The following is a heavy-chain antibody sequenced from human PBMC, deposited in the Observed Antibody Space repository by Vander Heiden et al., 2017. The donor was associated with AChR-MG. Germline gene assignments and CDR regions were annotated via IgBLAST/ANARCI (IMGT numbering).Heavy chain of an antibody. D-gene: IGHD3-10*01. Sequence: EVQLLESGGGLVQPGGSLRLSCAASGFTFSSYAMSWVRQAPGKGLEWVSAISGSGGSTYYADSVKGRFTISRDNSKNTLYLQMNSLRAEDTAVYYCAKDRGGDPLLWCGELLDLFDYWGQGTLVTVSS. CDR1: GFTFSSYA. V-gene: IGHV3-23*01. J-gene: IGHJ4*02. CDR2: ISGSGGST. CDR3: AKDRGGDPLLWCGELLDLFDY.